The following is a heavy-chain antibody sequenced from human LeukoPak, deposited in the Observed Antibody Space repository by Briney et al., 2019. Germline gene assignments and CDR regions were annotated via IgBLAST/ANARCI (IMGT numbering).Heavy chain of an antibody. D-gene: IGHD3-9*01. V-gene: IGHV1-46*01. J-gene: IGHJ6*04. Sequence: GASVKVSCKASGYTFTNNFMHWVRQAPGQGLEWMGIINPSGDNTWYAQKFQGRVTMTEDTSTDTAYMELSSLRSEDTAVYYCATCPLKLTGLYVWGKGTTVTVSS. CDR2: INPSGDNT. CDR1: GYTFTNNF. CDR3: ATCPLKLTGLYV.